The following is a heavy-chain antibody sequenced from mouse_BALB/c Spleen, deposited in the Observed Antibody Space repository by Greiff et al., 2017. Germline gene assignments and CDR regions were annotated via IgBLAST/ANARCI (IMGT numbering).Heavy chain of an antibody. CDR2: INSNGGST. CDR1: GFTFSSYG. J-gene: IGHJ2*01. CDR3: ARDLYYGSDY. V-gene: IGHV5-6-3*01. Sequence: EVQLVESGGGLVQPGGSLKLSCAASGFTFSSYGMSWVRQTPDKRLELVATINSNGGSTYYPDSVKGRFTISRDNAKNTLYLQMSSLKSEDTAMYYCARDLYYGSDYWGQGTTLTVSS. D-gene: IGHD1-1*01.